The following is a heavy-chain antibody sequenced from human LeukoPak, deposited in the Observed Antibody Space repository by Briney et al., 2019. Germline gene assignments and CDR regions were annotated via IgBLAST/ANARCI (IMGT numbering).Heavy chain of an antibody. Sequence: ASVKVSCKASGGTFSSYATSWVRQAPGQGLEWMGRIIPILGIANYAQKFQGRVTITADKSTSTAYMELSSLRSEDTAVYYCARVGGDGYRFDYWGQGTLVTVSS. J-gene: IGHJ4*02. CDR3: ARVGGDGYRFDY. CDR1: GGTFSSYA. D-gene: IGHD5-24*01. V-gene: IGHV1-69*04. CDR2: IIPILGIA.